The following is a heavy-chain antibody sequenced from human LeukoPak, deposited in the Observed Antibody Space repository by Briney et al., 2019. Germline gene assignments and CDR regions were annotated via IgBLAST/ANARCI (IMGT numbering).Heavy chain of an antibody. Sequence: SETLSLTCAVYGGSFSGYYWSWIRQPPGKGLEWIGEINHSGSTNYNPSLKSRVTISVDTSKNQFSLKLSSVTAADTAVYYCARGRRYDILTGYPNYYYYYMDVWGKGTTVTVSS. CDR3: ARGRRYDILTGYPNYYYYYMDV. J-gene: IGHJ6*03. CDR1: GGSFSGYY. D-gene: IGHD3-9*01. V-gene: IGHV4-34*01. CDR2: INHSGST.